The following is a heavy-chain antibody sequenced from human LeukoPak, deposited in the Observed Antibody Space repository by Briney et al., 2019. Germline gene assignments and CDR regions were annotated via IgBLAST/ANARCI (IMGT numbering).Heavy chain of an antibody. D-gene: IGHD2-2*01. CDR3: ASDCSSTSCYYGEDY. V-gene: IGHV3-21*01. CDR2: ISSSSSYI. Sequence: GGSLRLSCAASGFTFSSYSMNWVRQAPGKGLEWVSSISSSSSYIYYADSVKGRFTISRDNAKNSLYLQMNSLRAEDTAVYYCASDCSSTSCYYGEDYWGQGTLVTVSS. J-gene: IGHJ4*02. CDR1: GFTFSSYS.